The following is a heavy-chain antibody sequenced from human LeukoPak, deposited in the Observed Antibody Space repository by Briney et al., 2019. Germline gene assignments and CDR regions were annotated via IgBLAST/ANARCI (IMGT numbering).Heavy chain of an antibody. D-gene: IGHD4/OR15-4a*01. CDR3: ARRAGAYSHPYDY. V-gene: IGHV3-23*01. J-gene: IGHJ4*02. CDR2: ISGGDVST. CDR1: GFTFSHSA. Sequence: GGSLRLSCAASGFTFSHSAMSWVRQAPGKGLEWVSNISGGDVSTYYADSVKGRFTISRDNSKNTLYLQMNSLRAEDTAVYYCARRAGAYSHPYDYWGQGTLVTVSS.